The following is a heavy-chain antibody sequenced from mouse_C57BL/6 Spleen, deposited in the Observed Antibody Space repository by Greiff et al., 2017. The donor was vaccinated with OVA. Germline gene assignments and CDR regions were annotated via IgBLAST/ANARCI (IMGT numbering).Heavy chain of an antibody. CDR3: AREDNWAYYFDY. V-gene: IGHV3-6*01. Sequence: EVQLKESGPGLVKPSQSLSLTCSVTGYSITSGYYWNWIRQFPGNKLEWMGYISYDGSNNYNPSLKNRISITRDTSKNQFFLKLNSVTTEDTATYYCAREDNWAYYFDYWGQGTTLTGSS. J-gene: IGHJ2*01. CDR1: GYSITSGYY. D-gene: IGHD4-1*02. CDR2: ISYDGSN.